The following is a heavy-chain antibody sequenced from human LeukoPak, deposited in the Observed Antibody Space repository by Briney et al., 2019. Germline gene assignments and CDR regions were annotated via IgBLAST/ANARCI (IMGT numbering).Heavy chain of an antibody. D-gene: IGHD3-10*01. CDR3: ARDYGPYYYGSGSYGVDH. CDR2: INSDASST. J-gene: IGHJ5*02. CDR1: GFTFSTYW. Sequence: GGSLRLSCAASGFTFSTYWMHWVRQAPVKGLVWVSRINSDASSTSYADSVRGRFTISGDNAKNTLYLQMDSLRAEDTAVYYCARDYGPYYYGSGSYGVDHWGQGTLATVSS. V-gene: IGHV3-74*01.